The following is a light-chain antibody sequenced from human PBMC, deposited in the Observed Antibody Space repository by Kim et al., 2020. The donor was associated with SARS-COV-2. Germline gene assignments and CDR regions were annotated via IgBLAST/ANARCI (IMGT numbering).Light chain of an antibody. CDR1: SPRSYY. CDR3: NSRDSSGNQLDVV. J-gene: IGLJ2*01. Sequence: SSELTQDPAVSVALGQTVRITCQGDSPRSYYTSWYQQKPGQAPVLVIYGKNNRPSGIPDRFSGSSSGNTASLTITGAQAEDEADYYCNSRDSSGNQLDVVFGGGTQLTVL. CDR2: GKN. V-gene: IGLV3-19*01.